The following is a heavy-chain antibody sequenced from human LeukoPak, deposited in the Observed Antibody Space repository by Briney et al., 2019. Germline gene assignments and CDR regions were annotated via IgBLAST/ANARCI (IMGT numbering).Heavy chain of an antibody. J-gene: IGHJ4*02. Sequence: GRSLRLSCAASGFTFDDYAMHWVRQAPGKGLEWVSGISWNSGSIGYADSVKGRFTISRDNAKNSLYLQMNSLRAEDMALYYCAKAVTMGRLDLDYWGQGTLVTVSS. D-gene: IGHD4-17*01. CDR2: ISWNSGSI. CDR1: GFTFDDYA. CDR3: AKAVTMGRLDLDY. V-gene: IGHV3-9*03.